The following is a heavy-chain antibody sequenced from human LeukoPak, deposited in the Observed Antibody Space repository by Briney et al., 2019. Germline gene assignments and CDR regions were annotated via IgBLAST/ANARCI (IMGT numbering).Heavy chain of an antibody. CDR1: GGPISTNGYY. CDR3: AREKYDTSPDY. Sequence: SETLSLTCTVSGGPISTNGYYWSWIRQPPGKGLEWIGYIYYSGDTYYNPSLPSLKSRVTISVDRSRNQFSLKLNSVTAADTAVYYCAREKYDTSPDYWGQGTLVTVSS. CDR2: IYYSGDT. V-gene: IGHV4-30-2*01. J-gene: IGHJ4*02. D-gene: IGHD2/OR15-2a*01.